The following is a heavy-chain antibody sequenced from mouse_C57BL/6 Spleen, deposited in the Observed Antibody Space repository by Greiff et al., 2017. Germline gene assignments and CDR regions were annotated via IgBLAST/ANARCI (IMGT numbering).Heavy chain of an antibody. J-gene: IGHJ4*01. D-gene: IGHD1-1*01. CDR2: IRNKANSYTT. Sequence: EVHLVESGGGLVQPGGSLSLSCAASGFTFTDYYMSWVRQPPGKALEWLGFIRNKANSYTTEYSASVKGRFTISRDNSQSILYLQMNALRAEDSATYYCARYNYGSSYGYAMDYWGQGTSVTVSS. CDR1: GFTFTDYY. CDR3: ARYNYGSSYGYAMDY. V-gene: IGHV7-3*01.